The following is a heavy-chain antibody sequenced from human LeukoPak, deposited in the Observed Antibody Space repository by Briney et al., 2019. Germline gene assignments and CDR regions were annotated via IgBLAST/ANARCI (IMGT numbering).Heavy chain of an antibody. CDR2: TYYRSKWYN. D-gene: IGHD3-22*01. Sequence: SQTLSLTCAISGDSVSSNSAAWNWIRQSPSRGLEWLGRTYYRSKWYNDYAVSVKSRITINPDTSKNQFSLQLNSVTPEDTAVYYCAKEGRLDYYDSSGYYSTWFDPWGQGTLVTVSS. V-gene: IGHV6-1*01. J-gene: IGHJ5*02. CDR1: GDSVSSNSAA. CDR3: AKEGRLDYYDSSGYYSTWFDP.